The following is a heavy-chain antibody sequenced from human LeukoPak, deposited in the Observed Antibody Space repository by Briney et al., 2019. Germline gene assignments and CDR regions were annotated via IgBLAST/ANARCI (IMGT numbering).Heavy chain of an antibody. J-gene: IGHJ5*02. CDR3: AREEGTYDILTGYYREDNWFDP. CDR1: GGSISSYY. V-gene: IGHV4-59*12. D-gene: IGHD3-9*01. Sequence: SETLSLTCTVSGGSISSYYWSWIRQPPGKGLEWIGYIYYSGSTNYNPSLKSRVTISVDTSKNQFSLKLSSVTAADTAVYYCAREEGTYDILTGYYREDNWFDPWGQGTLVTVSS. CDR2: IYYSGST.